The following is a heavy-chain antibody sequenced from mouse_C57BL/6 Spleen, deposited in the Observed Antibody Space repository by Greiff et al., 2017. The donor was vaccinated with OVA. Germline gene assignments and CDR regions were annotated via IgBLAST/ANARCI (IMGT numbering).Heavy chain of an antibody. V-gene: IGHV1-5*01. D-gene: IGHD1-1*01. J-gene: IGHJ3*01. CDR1: GYTFTSYW. Sequence: EVQLQQSGTVLARPGASVKMSCKTSGYTFTSYWMHWVKQRPGQGLEWIGAIYPGNSDTSYNQKFKGKAKLTAVTSASTAYMELSSLTNEDSAVYYCTRDYYGSKDRGWFAYGGQGTLVTVAA. CDR3: TRDYYGSKDRGWFAY. CDR2: IYPGNSDT.